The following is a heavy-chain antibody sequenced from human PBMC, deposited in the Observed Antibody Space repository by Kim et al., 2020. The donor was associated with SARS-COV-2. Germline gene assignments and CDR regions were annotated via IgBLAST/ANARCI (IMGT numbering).Heavy chain of an antibody. D-gene: IGHD6-13*01. CDR1: GGSFSGYY. J-gene: IGHJ4*02. CDR3: ARGQSFSIAAAGRYFDY. V-gene: IGHV4-34*01. Sequence: SETLSLTCAVYGGSFSGYYWSWIRQPPGKGLEWIGEINHSGSTNYNPSLKSRVTISVDTSKNQFSPKLSSVTAADTAVYYCARGQSFSIAAAGRYFDYWGQGTLVTVSS. CDR2: INHSGST.